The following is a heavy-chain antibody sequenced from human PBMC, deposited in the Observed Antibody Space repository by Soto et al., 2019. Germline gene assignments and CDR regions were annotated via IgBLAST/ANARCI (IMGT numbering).Heavy chain of an antibody. D-gene: IGHD2-2*01. J-gene: IGHJ6*02. CDR2: ISGSGGRT. Sequence: GGSLRLSCAASGFTFSMYAMSWVRQAPGKGLEWVSVISGSGGRTYYADSVKGRFTMSRDNSKNRLYLQMNALRAEDTAVYYCAKEVVVESAGRSHYYYYGLDVWGQGTTVTVSS. CDR3: AKEVVVESAGRSHYYYYGLDV. V-gene: IGHV3-23*01. CDR1: GFTFSMYA.